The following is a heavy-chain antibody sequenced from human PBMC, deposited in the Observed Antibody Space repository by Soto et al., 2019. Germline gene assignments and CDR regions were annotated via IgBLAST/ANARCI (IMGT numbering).Heavy chain of an antibody. Sequence: QVQLVESGGGVVQPGRSLRLSCAASGLTFSSYGMHWVRQAPGTGLEWVAVISYDGSNKYYADSVKGRFTISRDNSKNTLYLQVNSLRAEDTAVYYCAKDLLRPGRAYGMDVWGQGTTVTVSS. V-gene: IGHV3-30*18. CDR3: AKDLLRPGRAYGMDV. CDR2: ISYDGSNK. CDR1: GLTFSSYG. J-gene: IGHJ6*02.